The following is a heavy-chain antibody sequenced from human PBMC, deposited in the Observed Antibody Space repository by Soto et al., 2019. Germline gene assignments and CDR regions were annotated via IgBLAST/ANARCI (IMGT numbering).Heavy chain of an antibody. CDR1: GGTFSSYA. D-gene: IGHD3-3*01. Sequence: SVKVSCKASGGTFSSYAISWVRQAPGQGLEWMGGIIPIFGTANYAQKFQGRVTITADESTSTAYMELSSLRSEDTAVYYCARKFWSGYYAFDIWGQGTMVTVSS. CDR2: IIPIFGTA. CDR3: ARKFWSGYYAFDI. J-gene: IGHJ3*02. V-gene: IGHV1-69*13.